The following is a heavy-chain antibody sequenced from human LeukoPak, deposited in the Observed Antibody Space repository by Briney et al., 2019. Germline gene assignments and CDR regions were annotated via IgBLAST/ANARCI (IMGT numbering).Heavy chain of an antibody. V-gene: IGHV1-2*02. D-gene: IGHD1-26*01. J-gene: IGHJ4*02. Sequence: ASVKVSCKASGYTFTGYYMHWVRQAPGQGLEWVGWINPNSGGTNYAQKFQGRVTMTRDTSNSTAYMELSRLRSDDTAVYYCARGPMYSGSHHEFWGQGTLVTVSS. CDR3: ARGPMYSGSHHEF. CDR2: INPNSGGT. CDR1: GYTFTGYY.